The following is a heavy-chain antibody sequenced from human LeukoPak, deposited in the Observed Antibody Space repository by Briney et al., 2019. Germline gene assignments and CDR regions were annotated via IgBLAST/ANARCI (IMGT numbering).Heavy chain of an antibody. CDR2: IYYSGST. CDR3: ASLIAAAGTRDAFDI. V-gene: IGHV4-59*08. D-gene: IGHD6-13*01. Sequence: SETLSLTCTVSGGSISSYYWSXIRQPPGKGLEWXGYIYYSGSTNYNPSLKSRVTISVDTSKNQFSLKLSSVTAADTAVYYCASLIAAAGTRDAFDIWGQGTMVTVSS. CDR1: GGSISSYY. J-gene: IGHJ3*02.